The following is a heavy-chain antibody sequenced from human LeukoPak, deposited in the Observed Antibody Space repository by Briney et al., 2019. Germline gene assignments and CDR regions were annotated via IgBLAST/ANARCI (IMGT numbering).Heavy chain of an antibody. CDR1: GYTFTSYD. V-gene: IGHV1-8*02. CDR2: MNPNSGKT. CDR3: TRSVRDGTIDY. Sequence: ASVKVSCKASGYTFTSYDINWVRQATGQGLEWMGWMNPNSGKTGYAQKFQGRVTMTRTTSIRTAYMELSGLRSEDTAVYYCTRSVRDGTIDYWGQGTLVTVSS. D-gene: IGHD5-24*01. J-gene: IGHJ4*02.